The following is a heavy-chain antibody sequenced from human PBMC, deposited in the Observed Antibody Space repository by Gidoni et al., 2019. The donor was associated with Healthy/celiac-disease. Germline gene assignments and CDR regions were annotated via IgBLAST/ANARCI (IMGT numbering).Heavy chain of an antibody. D-gene: IGHD3-22*01. J-gene: IGHJ3*02. CDR2: IWYDGSNK. Sequence: QVQLVESGGGVDQPGRSLRLSCAASGFTFSSYGMHWVRQAPGKGLAWVAVIWYDGSNKYYADSVKGRFTISRDNSKNTLYLQMNSLRAEDTAVYYCARGLLYYYDSSGYYSNDAFDIWGQGTMVTVSS. CDR3: ARGLLYYYDSSGYYSNDAFDI. V-gene: IGHV3-33*01. CDR1: GFTFSSYG.